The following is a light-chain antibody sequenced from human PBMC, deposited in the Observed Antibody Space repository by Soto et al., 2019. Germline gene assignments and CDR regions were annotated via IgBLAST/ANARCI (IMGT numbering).Light chain of an antibody. J-gene: IGKJ1*01. Sequence: LVMPQSRATLSVSLGDRAPLPCRASQSVSSNLAWYQQKPGQAPSLLIYDASNRATGIPARFSDSGSGTDFTLTISSLEPEDFAVYDCQHRSSRWTSGQKTKVGIK. CDR1: QSVSSN. CDR2: DAS. CDR3: QHRSSRWT. V-gene: IGKV3-11*01.